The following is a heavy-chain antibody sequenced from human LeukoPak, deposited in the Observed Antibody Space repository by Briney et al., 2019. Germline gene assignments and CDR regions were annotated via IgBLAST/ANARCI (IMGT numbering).Heavy chain of an antibody. CDR3: ARDESSSSRPYYYYMDV. CDR2: VIPIIDIA. CDR1: GGTFDTYA. Sequence: GASVKVSCKASGGTFDTYAVSWVRQAPGQGLEWMGRVIPIIDIADYADSFQGRVTITTDESTSTAYMELSSLRSEDTAVYYCARDESSSSRPYYYYMDVWGKGTTVTVSS. D-gene: IGHD6-13*01. V-gene: IGHV1-69*04. J-gene: IGHJ6*03.